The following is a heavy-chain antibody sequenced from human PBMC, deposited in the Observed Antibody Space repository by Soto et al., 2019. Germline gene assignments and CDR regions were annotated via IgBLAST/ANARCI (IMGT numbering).Heavy chain of an antibody. Sequence: ASVKVSCKASGYTFTSYGISWVRQAPGQGLEWMGWISAYNGNTNYAQKLQGRVTMTTDTSTSTAYMELRSLRSDDTAVYYCARVRITTIFGVVTPNWFDPWGQGTLVTVSS. D-gene: IGHD3-3*01. J-gene: IGHJ5*02. CDR2: ISAYNGNT. CDR3: ARVRITTIFGVVTPNWFDP. CDR1: GYTFTSYG. V-gene: IGHV1-18*01.